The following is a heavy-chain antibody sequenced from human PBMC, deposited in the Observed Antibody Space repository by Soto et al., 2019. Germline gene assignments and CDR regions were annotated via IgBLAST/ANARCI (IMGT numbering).Heavy chain of an antibody. CDR3: ARDRVAVRPGWFDP. J-gene: IGHJ5*02. CDR1: GYTFATYG. D-gene: IGHD6-6*01. V-gene: IGHV1-18*01. CDR2: ISVYNGDT. Sequence: QVQLVQSGAEVKKPGASVKVSCRASGYTFATYGISWVRQAPGQGLEWMGWISVYNGDTNYAQKFQGRVPMTTDTSTSTAYMEVRSLRSDDTAVYYCARDRVAVRPGWFDPWGQGTLVTVSS.